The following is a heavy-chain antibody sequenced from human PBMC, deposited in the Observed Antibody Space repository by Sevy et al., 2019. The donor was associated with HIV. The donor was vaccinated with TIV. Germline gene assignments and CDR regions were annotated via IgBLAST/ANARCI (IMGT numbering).Heavy chain of an antibody. Sequence: SETLSLTCTVSGGYMSSGGYYWSWIRQHPGKGLEWIGYVYYSGSTYYNPSLKSRVTISVDTSKNQFSLKLSSVTAADTAVYYCAREYSGSYFDYWGQGTLVTVSS. CDR3: AREYSGSYFDY. D-gene: IGHD1-26*01. J-gene: IGHJ4*02. CDR2: VYYSGST. V-gene: IGHV4-31*03. CDR1: GGYMSSGGYY.